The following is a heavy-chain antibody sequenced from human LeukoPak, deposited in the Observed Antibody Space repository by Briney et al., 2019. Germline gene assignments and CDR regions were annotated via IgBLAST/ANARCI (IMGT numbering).Heavy chain of an antibody. Sequence: PGGSLTLSCAASGFTFSIYAMSSVRPAPGAGLDWLSAISGRGGSTYYAYSVTGRFTISRDNSKNTLYLQMNSLRAEDTAVYYCAKLAAAGPDDWGQGTLVTVSS. CDR3: AKLAAAGPDD. V-gene: IGHV3-23*01. D-gene: IGHD6-13*01. CDR2: ISGRGGST. J-gene: IGHJ4*02. CDR1: GFTFSIYA.